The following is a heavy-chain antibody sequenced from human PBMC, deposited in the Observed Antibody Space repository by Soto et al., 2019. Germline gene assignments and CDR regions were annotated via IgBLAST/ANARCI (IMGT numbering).Heavy chain of an antibody. CDR2: ISGSGGST. CDR3: AKDPRYSSSSFPAFDI. Sequence: EVQLLESGGGLVQPGGSLRLSCAASGFTFSSYAMSWVRQAPGKGLEWVSAISGSGGSTYYADSVKGRFTISRDNSKNTLYLQMNSLRAEDTAVYYCAKDPRYSSSSFPAFDIWGQGTMVTVSS. D-gene: IGHD6-6*01. V-gene: IGHV3-23*01. CDR1: GFTFSSYA. J-gene: IGHJ3*02.